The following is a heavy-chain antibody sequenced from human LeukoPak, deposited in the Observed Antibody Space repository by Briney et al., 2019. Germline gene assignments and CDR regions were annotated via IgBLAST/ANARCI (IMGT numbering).Heavy chain of an antibody. CDR2: INLSGGST. Sequence: ASVKVSCKASGYTFTRYYIHWVRQAPGKGLEWMGIINLSGGSTNYAQRFQGRVTMTRDTSTSTVYMELSSLRSEDAAVYYCARGSESPSSDGWVVTATALDSWGQGTLVTVSS. D-gene: IGHD2-15*01. CDR1: GYTFTRYY. V-gene: IGHV1-46*01. J-gene: IGHJ4*02. CDR3: ARGSESPSSDGWVVTATALDS.